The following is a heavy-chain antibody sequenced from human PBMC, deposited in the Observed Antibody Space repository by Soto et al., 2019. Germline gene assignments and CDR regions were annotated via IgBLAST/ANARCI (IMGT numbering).Heavy chain of an antibody. J-gene: IGHJ4*02. Sequence: XETLSLTCGVSGYSSSSSSNNRGWRRRPRGKGLEWSGTMDCSGYTSYTPSIRSRVTIPDDTPKNQFSLSLSYLSVEDTAVYYCARRPPLSASKSSSFDTWGQGALVTVSS. V-gene: IGHV4-39*01. CDR1: GYSSSSSSNN. CDR2: MDCSGYT. D-gene: IGHD2-2*02. CDR3: ARRPPLSASKSSSFDT.